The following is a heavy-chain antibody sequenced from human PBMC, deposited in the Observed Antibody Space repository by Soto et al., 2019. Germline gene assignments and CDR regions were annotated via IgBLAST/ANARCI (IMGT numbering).Heavy chain of an antibody. Sequence: VQLLESGGGLVQPGGSLRLSCAASGFSFSTYSMAWVRQAPGKGPEWVSGLSHGGAYTFYADSVKGRFTISVDISQNTVYLQMNSLRTEDTAVYYCAKWSGYGDAWGQGTLVTVSS. CDR3: AKWSGYGDA. J-gene: IGHJ4*02. CDR2: LSHGGAYT. D-gene: IGHD4-17*01. V-gene: IGHV3-23*01. CDR1: GFSFSTYS.